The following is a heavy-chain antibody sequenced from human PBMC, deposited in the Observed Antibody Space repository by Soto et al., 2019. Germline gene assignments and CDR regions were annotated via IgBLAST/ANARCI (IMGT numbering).Heavy chain of an antibody. CDR2: TYYRSKWYS. V-gene: IGHV6-1*01. Sequence: SQTLSLTCAISVDSVSGNSVTWNWIRQSPSRGLEWLGRTYYRSKWYSDYAVSVKSRVTINPDTSKNQFSLQLNSVTPEDTAVYYCVRLIGNSWLDSWGQGTLVTVSS. CDR1: VDSVSGNSVT. D-gene: IGHD2-8*01. J-gene: IGHJ5*01. CDR3: VRLIGNSWLDS.